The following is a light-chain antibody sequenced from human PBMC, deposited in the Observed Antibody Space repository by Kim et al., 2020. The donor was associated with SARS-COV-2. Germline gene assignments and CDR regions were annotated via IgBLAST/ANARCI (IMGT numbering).Light chain of an antibody. CDR3: SVWDDGLTGPI. CDR1: NSNHGAYK. J-gene: IGLJ2*01. CDR2: GHN. Sequence: GQTVTIPCSGINSNHGAYKAHWYQHHPETAPKLLVSGHNQRPSGVSDRFSGSASGTSATLAISGLQPEDEAMYYCSVWDDGLTGPIFGGGTQLTAL. V-gene: IGLV1-44*01.